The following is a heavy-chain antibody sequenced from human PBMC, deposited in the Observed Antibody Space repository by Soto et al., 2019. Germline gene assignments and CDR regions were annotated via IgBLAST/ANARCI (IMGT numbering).Heavy chain of an antibody. J-gene: IGHJ4*02. CDR2: ISGSGGST. Sequence: EVQLLESGGGLVQPGGSLRLSCAASGFTFSSYAMSWVRQAPGKGLEWVSAISGSGGSTYYADSVKGRFTISRDNSKNTLYLQMNSLRAEDTAVYYCAKAGLYYYGSGSYYGVDYWGQGTLVTVSS. V-gene: IGHV3-23*01. CDR1: GFTFSSYA. CDR3: AKAGLYYYGSGSYYGVDY. D-gene: IGHD3-10*01.